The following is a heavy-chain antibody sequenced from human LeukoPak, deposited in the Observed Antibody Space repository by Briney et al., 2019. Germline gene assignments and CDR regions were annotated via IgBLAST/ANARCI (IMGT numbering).Heavy chain of an antibody. CDR2: MNPYSGNT. V-gene: IGHV1-8*01. CDR1: GYTFTNYD. Sequence: ASVKVSSKASGYTFTNYDINWMRQAPGPGLEWMGWMNPYSGNTVYAQEFQGRVTMTRNTSRSKAYMELSSLRSEDTAVYYCTTRISVHTGPFDIWGQGTMVTVSS. CDR3: TTRISVHTGPFDI. J-gene: IGHJ3*02. D-gene: IGHD1-1*01.